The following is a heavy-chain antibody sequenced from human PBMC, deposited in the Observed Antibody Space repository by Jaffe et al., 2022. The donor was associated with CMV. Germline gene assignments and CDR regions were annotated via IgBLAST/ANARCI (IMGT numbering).Heavy chain of an antibody. CDR2: VYAGGST. CDR3: SRGARFLDWFEGYFDF. CDR1: GGSISNFY. J-gene: IGHJ4*02. Sequence: QVQLQESGPGLVKPSETLSLTCSVSGGSISNFYWTWIRQPAGKGLEWIGRVYAGGSTDYNPSLKSRVTMSADTSTNQISLKLNSVTAADTAVYYCSRGARFLDWFEGYFDFWGPGTLVTVSP. D-gene: IGHD3-3*01. V-gene: IGHV4-4*07.